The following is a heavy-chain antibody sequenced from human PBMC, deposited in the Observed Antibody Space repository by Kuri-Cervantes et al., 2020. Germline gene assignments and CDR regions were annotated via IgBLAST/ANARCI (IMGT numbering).Heavy chain of an antibody. V-gene: IGHV4-34*01. Sequence: GSLRLSCAVYGGSFSGYYWSWIRQPPGKGLEWIGEINHSGSTNYNPSLKSRVTISVDTSKNQFSLKLSSVTAEDTAVYYCAKGTTYYYDSSGYYFDYWGQGTLVTVSS. CDR2: INHSGST. D-gene: IGHD3-22*01. J-gene: IGHJ4*02. CDR1: GGSFSGYY. CDR3: AKGTTYYYDSSGYYFDY.